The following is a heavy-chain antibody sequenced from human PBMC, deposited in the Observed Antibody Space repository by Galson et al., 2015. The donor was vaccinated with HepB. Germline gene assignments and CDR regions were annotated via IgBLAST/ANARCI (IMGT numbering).Heavy chain of an antibody. CDR3: AREGARDSVVVPAANQVLPDAFDI. CDR2: ISYDGSNK. Sequence: SLRLSCAASGFTFSSYAMHWVRQAPGKGLEWVAVISYDGSNKYYADSVKGRFTISRDNSKNTLYLQMNSLRAEDTAVYYCAREGARDSVVVPAANQVLPDAFDIWGQGTMITVSS. CDR1: GFTFSSYA. J-gene: IGHJ3*02. V-gene: IGHV3-30*04. D-gene: IGHD2-2*01.